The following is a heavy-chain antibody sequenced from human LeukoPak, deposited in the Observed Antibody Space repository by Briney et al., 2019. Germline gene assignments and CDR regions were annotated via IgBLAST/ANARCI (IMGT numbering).Heavy chain of an antibody. J-gene: IGHJ4*02. CDR1: GFTVSSNY. V-gene: IGHV3-53*01. CDR2: VYASGNT. Sequence: PGGSLRLSCAASGFTVSSNYMSWVRQAPGKGLEWVSIVYASGNTYYSDSVKGRFTISRDNSKNTLYLQMNSLRAEDTAVYYCAREDLVLHYFDYWGQGTLVTVSS. D-gene: IGHD6-6*01. CDR3: AREDLVLHYFDY.